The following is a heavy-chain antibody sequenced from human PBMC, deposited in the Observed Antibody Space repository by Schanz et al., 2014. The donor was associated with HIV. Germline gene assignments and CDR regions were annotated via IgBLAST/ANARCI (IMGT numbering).Heavy chain of an antibody. CDR1: GGTLGDHK. Sequence: VQLLESGGGRAQPGGYRRVRGEASGGTLGDHKRRWIRQAPGKGLEWVPHISGPGSAMSYADSVKGRFTISRDNAKNSLNLQLKSLRAEDTAVYYCARGITGIISLFPSWPQGALVSVSS. J-gene: IGHJ5*02. CDR2: ISGPGSAM. D-gene: IGHD7-27*01. CDR3: ARGITGIISLFPS. V-gene: IGHV3-11*01.